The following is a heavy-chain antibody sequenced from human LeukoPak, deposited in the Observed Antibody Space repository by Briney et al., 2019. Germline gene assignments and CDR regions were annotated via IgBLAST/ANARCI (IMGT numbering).Heavy chain of an antibody. CDR1: GGSISSGDYY. J-gene: IGHJ4*02. D-gene: IGHD5-18*01. Sequence: SETLSLTCTVSGGSISSGDYYWSWIRQPPGTGLEWIGYIYYSGSTYYNPSLKSRVTISVDTSKNQFSLKLSSVTAADTAVYHCARDVDTAMALDYWGQGTLVTVSS. CDR3: ARDVDTAMALDY. V-gene: IGHV4-30-4*01. CDR2: IYYSGST.